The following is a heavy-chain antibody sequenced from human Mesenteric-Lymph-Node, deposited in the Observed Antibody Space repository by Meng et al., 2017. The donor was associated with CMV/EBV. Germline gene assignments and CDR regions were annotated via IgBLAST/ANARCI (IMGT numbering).Heavy chain of an antibody. CDR2: IIPSRGIA. D-gene: IGHD6-13*01. CDR1: GGTFSSYT. V-gene: IGHV1-69*02. J-gene: IGHJ5*02. Sequence: QVQLAQSGAEVKKSGSSVKFSCKASGGTFSSYTISWVRQPPGQGLEWMGRIIPSRGIANYAQKFQGRVTITADKSTSTAYMELSSLRSEDTAVYYCAGGIAAAGSRWFDPWGQGTLVTVSS. CDR3: AGGIAAAGSRWFDP.